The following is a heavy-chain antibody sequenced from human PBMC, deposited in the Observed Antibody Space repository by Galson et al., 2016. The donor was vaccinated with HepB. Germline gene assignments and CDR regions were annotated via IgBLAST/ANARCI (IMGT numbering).Heavy chain of an antibody. J-gene: IGHJ4*02. V-gene: IGHV3-48*02. Sequence: SLRLSCAASGFTFSSFAMTWVRQAPGKGLEWISYISGSSSSKFYADSVKGRFTISRDNGKNSLYLQMDSLRDDDTAVYYCASLLLLEGFDSWGPGTLVSVSS. CDR2: ISGSSSSK. D-gene: IGHD2-15*01. CDR3: ASLLLLEGFDS. CDR1: GFTFSSFA.